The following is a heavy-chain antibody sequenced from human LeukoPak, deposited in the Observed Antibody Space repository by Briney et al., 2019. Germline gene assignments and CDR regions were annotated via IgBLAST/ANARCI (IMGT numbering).Heavy chain of an antibody. J-gene: IGHJ4*02. CDR2: ISGSGGST. V-gene: IGHV3-23*01. Sequence: SGGSLRLSCVVSGFTFRDYAMNWFRQAPGKGLEWVSAISGSGGSTHYADSVKGRFTISRDKTKNTLYLQMNSLRAEDTAVYYCAKSSYYDASGYYREYYFDYWGQGTLVTVSS. D-gene: IGHD3-22*01. CDR3: AKSSYYDASGYYREYYFDY. CDR1: GFTFRDYA.